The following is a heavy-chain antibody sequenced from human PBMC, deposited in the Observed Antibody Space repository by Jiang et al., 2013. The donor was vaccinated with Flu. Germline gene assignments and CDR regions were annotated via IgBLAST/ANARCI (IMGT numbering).Heavy chain of an antibody. D-gene: IGHD2-15*01. V-gene: IGHV4-59*01. Sequence: GPGLVKPSETLSLTCTVSGGSIRTYNWNWVRQSPGKGLEWIGSIYYNGRTNYSPSLKRRITLSSDTSKNQVSLKVTSVTAADTAVYYCTRSREAGGCSDYWGQGNAGHRLL. CDR2: IYYNGRT. J-gene: IGHJ4*02. CDR3: TRSREAGGCSDY. CDR1: GGSIRTYN.